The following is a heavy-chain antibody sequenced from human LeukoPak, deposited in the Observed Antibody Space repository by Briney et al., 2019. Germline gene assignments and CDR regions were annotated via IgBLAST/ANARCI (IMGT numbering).Heavy chain of an antibody. D-gene: IGHD6-13*01. CDR2: IYYSGST. Sequence: SETLSLTCTVSGGSISSYYWNWIRQPPGKGLEWIGYIYYSGSTNYNPSLKSRVTISVDTSKNQFSLKLSSVTAADTAVYYCARGSLAAAGRVPEDYWGQGTLVTVSS. CDR1: GGSISSYY. CDR3: ARGSLAAAGRVPEDY. V-gene: IGHV4-59*01. J-gene: IGHJ4*02.